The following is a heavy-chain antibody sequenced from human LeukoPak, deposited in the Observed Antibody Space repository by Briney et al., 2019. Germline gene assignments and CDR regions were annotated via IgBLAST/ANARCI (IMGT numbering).Heavy chain of an antibody. CDR2: IIPIFGIA. CDR3: ARYGGNSAYYYYGMDV. J-gene: IGHJ6*02. D-gene: IGHD4-23*01. CDR1: GGTFSSYA. Sequence: ASVKVSCKASGGTFSSYAISWVRQAPGQGLEWMGRIIPIFGIANYAQKFQGTVTITADKSTSTAYMELSSLRSEDTAVYYCARYGGNSAYYYYGMDVWGQGTTVTVSS. V-gene: IGHV1-69*04.